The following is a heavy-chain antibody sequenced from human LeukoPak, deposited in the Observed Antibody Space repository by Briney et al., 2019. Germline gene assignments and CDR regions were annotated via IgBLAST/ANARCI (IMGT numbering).Heavy chain of an antibody. CDR3: ARVLSYYDFWSGYYTKYYYHGMDV. V-gene: IGHV3-7*03. Sequence: GGSLRLSCAASGFTFSSYWMSWVRQAPGKGLEWVANIKQDGSEKYYVDSVKGRFTISRDNAKNSLYLQMNSLRAEDTAVYYCARVLSYYDFWSGYYTKYYYHGMDVWGQGTTVTVSS. D-gene: IGHD3-3*01. CDR2: IKQDGSEK. J-gene: IGHJ6*02. CDR1: GFTFSSYW.